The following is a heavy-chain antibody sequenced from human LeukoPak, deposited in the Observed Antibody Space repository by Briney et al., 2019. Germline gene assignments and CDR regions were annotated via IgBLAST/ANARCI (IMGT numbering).Heavy chain of an antibody. CDR3: ARAGAVVDNWFDP. D-gene: IGHD2-15*01. Sequence: GGSLRLSCAASGFTFNYYGMHWVRQAPGKGLEWVAFIRYDGNTKYYSESVRGRFTISKDTSRNTLYLQMNSLRAEDTAMYYCARAGAVVDNWFDPWGQGTLVTVSS. CDR2: IRYDGNTK. J-gene: IGHJ5*02. CDR1: GFTFNYYG. V-gene: IGHV3-30*02.